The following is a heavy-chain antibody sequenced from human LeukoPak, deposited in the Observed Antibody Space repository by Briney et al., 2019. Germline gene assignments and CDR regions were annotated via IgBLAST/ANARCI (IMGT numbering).Heavy chain of an antibody. CDR1: GFPLSSYS. D-gene: IGHD3-10*01. J-gene: IGHJ4*02. CDR3: ARAGVLWFGESKFDY. V-gene: IGHV3-7*03. Sequence: PGGSLRLSCAASGFPLSSYSMTWVRQAPGKGLEWVANIKEDGSEKYYVDSVKGRFTISRDNAKNSLYLQMNSLRAEDTAVYYCARAGVLWFGESKFDYWGQGTQVTVSS. CDR2: IKEDGSEK.